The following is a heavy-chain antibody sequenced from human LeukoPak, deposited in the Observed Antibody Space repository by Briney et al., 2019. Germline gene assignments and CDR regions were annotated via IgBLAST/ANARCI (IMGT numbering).Heavy chain of an antibody. J-gene: IGHJ4*02. CDR1: GLTLSDYS. V-gene: IGHV3-23*01. CDR3: AKDAAGPEY. D-gene: IGHD6-13*01. CDR2: ISAGGGST. Sequence: GGSLRLSCAVSGLTLSDYSMAWVRQAPGKGLFWVSGISAGGGSTYYADSVKGRFTISRDNSRNTLYLQMNSLSAEDTAVYYCAKDAAGPEYWGQGTLVTVSS.